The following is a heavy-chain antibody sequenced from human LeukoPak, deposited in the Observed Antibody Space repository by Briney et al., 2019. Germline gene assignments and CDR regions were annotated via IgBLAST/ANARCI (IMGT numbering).Heavy chain of an antibody. CDR2: ISAYNGNT. CDR3: ARNIVVDYFDY. D-gene: IGHD2-15*01. J-gene: IGHJ4*02. CDR1: GYTFTSYG. Sequence: ASVKVSCKASGYTFTSYGISWMRQAPAPGLEWMGWISAYNGNTNYAQKLQGRVTMTTDTYTSTAYMELRSLRSDDTAVYYCARNIVVDYFDYWGQGTLVTVSS. V-gene: IGHV1-18*01.